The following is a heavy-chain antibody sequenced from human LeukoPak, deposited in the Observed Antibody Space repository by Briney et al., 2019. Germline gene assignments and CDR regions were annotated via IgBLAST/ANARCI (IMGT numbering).Heavy chain of an antibody. V-gene: IGHV4-34*01. J-gene: IGHJ4*02. D-gene: IGHD6-13*01. CDR1: GGSFSGYY. Sequence: SETLSLTCAVYGGSFSGYYWSWLRQPPGKGLEWIGEINHSGRTNYNPSLKSRVTISVDTSKNQFSLKLSSVTAADTAVYYCARGWSSSWYNFWGQGTLVTVSS. CDR2: INHSGRT. CDR3: ARGWSSSWYNF.